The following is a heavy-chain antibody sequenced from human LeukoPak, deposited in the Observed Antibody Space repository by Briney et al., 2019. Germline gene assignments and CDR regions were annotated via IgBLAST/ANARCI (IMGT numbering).Heavy chain of an antibody. J-gene: IGHJ3*02. D-gene: IGHD4-17*01. CDR3: ARPRAPVTRISSFDI. CDR1: GLTVSRNY. CDR2: IYSGGST. V-gene: IGHV3-53*05. Sequence: QPGGSLRLSCAAFGLTVSRNYMSWVRQAPGKGLESVSVIYSGGSTYYADSVKGRFTISRDNSKNTLYLQMSSLRADDTAVYYCARPRAPVTRISSFDIWGQGTMVTVSS.